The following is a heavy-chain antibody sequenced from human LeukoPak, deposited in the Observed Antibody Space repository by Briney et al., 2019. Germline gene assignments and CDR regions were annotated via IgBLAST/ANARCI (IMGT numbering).Heavy chain of an antibody. CDR3: ARGSQYYDFWSGYSSFDY. D-gene: IGHD3-3*01. V-gene: IGHV4-39*07. CDR2: IYYSGST. CDR1: GGSISSSSYY. J-gene: IGHJ4*02. Sequence: SETLSLTCTVSGGSISSSSYYWGWIRQPPGKGLEWIGSIYYSGSTYYNPSLKSRVTISVDTSKNQFSLKLSSVTAADTAVYYCARGSQYYDFWSGYSSFDYWGQGTLVTVSS.